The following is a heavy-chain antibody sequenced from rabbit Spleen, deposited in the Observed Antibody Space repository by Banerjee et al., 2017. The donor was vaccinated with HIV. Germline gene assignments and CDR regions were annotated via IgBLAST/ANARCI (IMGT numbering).Heavy chain of an antibody. V-gene: IGHV1S43*01. D-gene: IGHD8-1*01. CDR3: ARDTGSSFSSYGMDL. Sequence: QEQLEESGGGLVKPEGSLTLTCKASGVSLNDKDVMCWVRQAPGKGLEWIGIIYAARGTTDYASWVNGRFTISSDNAQSTVDLKMTSLTVADTATYFCARDTGSSFSSYGMDLWGPGTLVTVS. CDR2: IYAARGTT. CDR1: GVSLNDKDV. J-gene: IGHJ6*01.